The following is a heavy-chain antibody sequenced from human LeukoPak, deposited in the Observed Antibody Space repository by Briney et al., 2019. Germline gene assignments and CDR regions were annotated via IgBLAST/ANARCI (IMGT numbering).Heavy chain of an antibody. CDR2: INPSGGST. Sequence: ASVKVSCKASGYTFTSYYMHWVRQAPGQGLEWMGIINPSGGSTSYTQKFQGRVTMTRDTSTSTVYMELSSLRSEDTAVYYCARERDSGYDSGLKDDAFDIWGQGTMVTVSS. CDR3: ARERDSGYDSGLKDDAFDI. D-gene: IGHD5-12*01. CDR1: GYTFTSYY. J-gene: IGHJ3*02. V-gene: IGHV1-46*01.